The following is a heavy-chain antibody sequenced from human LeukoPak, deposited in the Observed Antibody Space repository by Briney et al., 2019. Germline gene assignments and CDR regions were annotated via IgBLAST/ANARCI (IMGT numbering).Heavy chain of an antibody. J-gene: IGHJ4*02. CDR2: ISGSGGST. CDR1: GFTLSSYA. Sequence: GGSLRLSCAASGFTLSSYAMSWVRQAPGKGLEWVSAISGSGGSTYYADSVKGRFTISRDNSKNTLYLQMNSLRAEDTAVYYCAKTGHYDFWSGYYALGYWGQGTLVTVSS. V-gene: IGHV3-23*01. D-gene: IGHD3-3*01. CDR3: AKTGHYDFWSGYYALGY.